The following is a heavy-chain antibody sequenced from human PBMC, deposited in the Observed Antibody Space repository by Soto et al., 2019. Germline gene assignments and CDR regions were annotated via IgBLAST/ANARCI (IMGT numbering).Heavy chain of an antibody. CDR1: GFAFNRYD. CDR3: ARPDSGWYGIY. D-gene: IGHD6-19*01. J-gene: IGHJ4*02. CDR2: ISAGGGST. Sequence: PGGSLRLSCAASGFAFNRYDMSLVRQAPGKGLEWVSAISAGGGSTYYADSVKGRFTISRDNSKNTLYLQMNSLRAEDTAVYYCARPDSGWYGIYWGQGSMFTVSS. V-gene: IGHV3-23*01.